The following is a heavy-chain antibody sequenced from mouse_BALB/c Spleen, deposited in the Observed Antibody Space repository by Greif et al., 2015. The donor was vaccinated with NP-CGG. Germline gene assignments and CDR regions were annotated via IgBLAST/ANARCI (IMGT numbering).Heavy chain of an antibody. J-gene: IGHJ4*01. Sequence: VQLVESGPDLVAPSQSLSITCTVSGFSLTSYGVHWVRQPPGKGLEWLVVIWGGGSTTYNSALKSRLSISKDNSKSXVFLKMNSLQTDDTAMYYCARHVYGNYAMDYWGQGPSVTVSS. V-gene: IGHV2-6-2*01. CDR1: GFSLTSYG. CDR3: ARHVYGNYAMDY. D-gene: IGHD2-1*01. CDR2: IWGGGST.